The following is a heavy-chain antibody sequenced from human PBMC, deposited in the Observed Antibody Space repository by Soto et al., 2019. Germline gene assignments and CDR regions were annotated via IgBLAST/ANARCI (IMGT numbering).Heavy chain of an antibody. CDR1: GFIFSNHW. V-gene: IGHV3-7*01. CDR3: ATISSPDDY. Sequence: GGSLRLSCAASGFIFSNHWMSWVRQAPGKGLEWVANIKHDGSEKYYVDSVKGRFTISRDNAKTSVFLQMDSLRVEDTAVYYCATISSPDDYWGQGTLVTVSS. CDR2: IKHDGSEK. D-gene: IGHD2-2*01. J-gene: IGHJ4*02.